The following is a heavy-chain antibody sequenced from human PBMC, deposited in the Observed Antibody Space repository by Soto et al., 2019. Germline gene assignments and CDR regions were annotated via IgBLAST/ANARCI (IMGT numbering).Heavy chain of an antibody. CDR1: GYTFTDYG. V-gene: IGHV1-18*01. D-gene: IGHD1-7*01. J-gene: IGHJ4*02. CDR3: ARERGNYKYFDY. CDR2: VSTYNDNT. Sequence: QVQLVQSGAEVKKPGASVKVSCKASGYTFTDYGFTWVRQAPGQGLEWMGWVSTYNDNTNYAQKFQGRVTMTTDTSTSTAYMELRGLRSDDTALYYCARERGNYKYFDYWGQGTLVTVSS.